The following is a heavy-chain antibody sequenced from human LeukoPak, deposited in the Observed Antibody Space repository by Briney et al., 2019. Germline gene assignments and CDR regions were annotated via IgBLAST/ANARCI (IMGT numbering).Heavy chain of an antibody. CDR2: ISAYNGNT. CDR1: GYTFTSYG. CDR3: ARDDSVAGTDY. D-gene: IGHD6-19*01. V-gene: IGHV1-18*01. J-gene: IGHJ4*02. Sequence: ASVKVPCKASGYTFTSYGISWVGQAPGQGLEWMGWISAYNGNTNYEQKLQGRVTITTDTYTSKAYMELRSLRSDDTAVYYCARDDSVAGTDYWGQGTLVTVSS.